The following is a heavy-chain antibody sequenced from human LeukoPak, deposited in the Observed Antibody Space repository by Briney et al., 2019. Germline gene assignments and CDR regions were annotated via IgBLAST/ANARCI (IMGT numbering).Heavy chain of an antibody. D-gene: IGHD3-10*01. Sequence: GGSLRLSCETSGFTFSNDAMSWVRQAPGRGLEWVSGISYGDGGTYYADSVKGRFTISRDNAQQSLYLQMDTLTAEDTAVYYCVTSWVRQPRDVWGQGILVTVSS. J-gene: IGHJ4*02. CDR1: GFTFSNDA. CDR3: VTSWVRQPRDV. V-gene: IGHV3-23*01. CDR2: ISYGDGGT.